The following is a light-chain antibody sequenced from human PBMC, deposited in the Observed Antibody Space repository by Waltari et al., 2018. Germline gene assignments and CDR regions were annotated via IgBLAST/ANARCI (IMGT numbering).Light chain of an antibody. CDR1: QQITNL. CDR2: AVS. J-gene: IGKJ4*01. CDR3: QQYDNLPVT. V-gene: IGKV1-33*01. Sequence: DLQMTQSPSSLSASVGDKVTITCQASQQITNLLNWYQHKPGKAPQLLIYAVSNLETGVPSRFSGSGSGTDFTLTITNLQPDDFATYYCQQYDNLPVTFGGGTRVDI.